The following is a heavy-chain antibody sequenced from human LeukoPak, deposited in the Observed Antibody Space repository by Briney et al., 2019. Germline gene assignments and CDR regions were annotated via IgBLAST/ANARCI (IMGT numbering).Heavy chain of an antibody. V-gene: IGHV3-30-3*01. Sequence: PGGSLRLSCAASGFTFSTYAMHWVRQAPGKGLEWVAIISYDGSNKYYADSVKGRFTISRDNAKNSLYLQMNSLRAEDTAVYYCASFALGYSNLDYWGQGTLVTVSS. CDR1: GFTFSTYA. D-gene: IGHD6-13*01. J-gene: IGHJ4*02. CDR3: ASFALGYSNLDY. CDR2: ISYDGSNK.